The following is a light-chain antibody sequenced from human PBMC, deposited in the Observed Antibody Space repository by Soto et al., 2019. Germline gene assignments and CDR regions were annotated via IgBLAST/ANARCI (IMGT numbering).Light chain of an antibody. CDR1: QGIRNN. J-gene: IGKJ2*01. V-gene: IGKV1-6*01. Sequence: AIQMTQSPSSLSASVGHRVTITCRASQGIRNNLGWYQQKPGKAPKLLIYAASSLQSGVPSRFSGSGSGTDFTLTISSLQPEDFATYYCLQDYNYPYTFGQGTKLEIK. CDR3: LQDYNYPYT. CDR2: AAS.